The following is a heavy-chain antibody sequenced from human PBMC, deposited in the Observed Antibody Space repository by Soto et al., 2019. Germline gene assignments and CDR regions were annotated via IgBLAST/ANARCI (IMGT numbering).Heavy chain of an antibody. CDR2: MSGDGRT. V-gene: IGHV3-23*01. D-gene: IGHD3-22*01. J-gene: IGHJ4*02. CDR1: GFTFSDSV. CDR3: VKWHTSNFDSLPFTGFDF. Sequence: GGSLRLSCVGTGFTFSDSVMAWVRQAPGQGLEWLSVMSGDGRTRYALSVTGRFTISRDNSKNTLYLQMRSLRAEDAAAYYCVKWHTSNFDSLPFTGFDFSGQGTQVTVSS.